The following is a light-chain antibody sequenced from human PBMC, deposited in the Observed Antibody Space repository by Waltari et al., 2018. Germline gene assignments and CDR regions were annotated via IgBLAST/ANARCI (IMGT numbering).Light chain of an antibody. CDR1: QSVTSN. V-gene: IGKV3D-15*01. CDR3: QQYNNLQT. J-gene: IGKJ2*01. CDR2: DAS. Sequence: EIVMTQSPAALSVSPGARATLSCRASQSVTSNLAWYQKKRGHSPRLLLYDASIRATGIPARFSGRGSGTEFTLTISSLQSEDFAVYYCQQYNNLQTFGQGTKLELK.